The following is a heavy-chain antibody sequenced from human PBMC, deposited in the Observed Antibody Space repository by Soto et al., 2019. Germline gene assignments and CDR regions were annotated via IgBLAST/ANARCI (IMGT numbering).Heavy chain of an antibody. Sequence: SVKVSCKASGGTFSSYAISWVRQAPGQGLEWMGGIIPIFGTANYAQKCQGRVTITADKSTSTAYMELSSLRSEDTAVYYCAAVLRFLEWLPSGYYYGMDVWGQGTTVTVSS. CDR1: GGTFSSYA. J-gene: IGHJ6*02. CDR3: AAVLRFLEWLPSGYYYGMDV. V-gene: IGHV1-69*06. CDR2: IIPIFGTA. D-gene: IGHD3-3*01.